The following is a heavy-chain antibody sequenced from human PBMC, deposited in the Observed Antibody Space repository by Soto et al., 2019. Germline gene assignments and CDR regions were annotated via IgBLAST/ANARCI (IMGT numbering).Heavy chain of an antibody. Sequence: QVQLVQSGAEVKKPGASVKVSCKASGYTFTSYYMHWVRQAPGQGLEWMGIINPSGGSTSYAQKFQGRLSMTRDTSTSTVYMELSSLRSEDTAVYYCARDRVDTAMVGYYGMDVWGQGTTVTVSS. J-gene: IGHJ6*02. D-gene: IGHD5-18*01. V-gene: IGHV1-46*01. CDR3: ARDRVDTAMVGYYGMDV. CDR1: GYTFTSYY. CDR2: INPSGGST.